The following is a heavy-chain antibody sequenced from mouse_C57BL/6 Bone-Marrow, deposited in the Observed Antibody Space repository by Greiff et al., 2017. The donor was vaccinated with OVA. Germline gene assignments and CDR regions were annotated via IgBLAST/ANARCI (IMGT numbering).Heavy chain of an antibody. J-gene: IGHJ3*01. CDR3: ARSFITTVVEEAY. D-gene: IGHD1-1*01. CDR2: IYPGSGST. CDR1: GYTFTSYW. V-gene: IGHV1-55*01. Sequence: VQLQQPGAELVKPGASVKMSCKASGYTFTSYWITWVKQRPGQGLEWIGDIYPGSGSTNYNEKFKSKATLTVDTSSSTAYMQLSSLTSEDSAVYYCARSFITTVVEEAYWGQGTLVTVSA.